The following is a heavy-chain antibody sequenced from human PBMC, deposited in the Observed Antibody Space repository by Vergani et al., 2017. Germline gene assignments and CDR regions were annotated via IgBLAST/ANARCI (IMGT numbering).Heavy chain of an antibody. V-gene: IGHV1-69*01. CDR2: IIPIFGTA. J-gene: IGHJ6*03. CDR3: ARDSGDSGSYYYYYYYMDV. D-gene: IGHD1-26*01. Sequence: QVQLVQSGAEVKKPGSSVKVSCKASGGTFSSYAISWVRQAPGQGLEWMGGIIPIFGTANYAQKCQGRVTITADESTSTAYMELSSLRSEDTAVYYCARDSGDSGSYYYYYYYMDVWGKGTTVTVSS. CDR1: GGTFSSYA.